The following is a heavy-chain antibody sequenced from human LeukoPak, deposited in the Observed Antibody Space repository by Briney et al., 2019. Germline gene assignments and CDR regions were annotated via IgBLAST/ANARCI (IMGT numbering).Heavy chain of an antibody. CDR3: AKDGGSSYFDY. CDR2: ISYDGSNK. Sequence: PGGSLRLSCAASGFTFSSYAMHWVRQAPGKGLEWVAVISYDGSNKYYAGSVKGRFTISRDNSKNTLYLQMNSLRAEDTAVYYCAKDGGSSYFDYWGQGTLVTVSS. D-gene: IGHD6-6*01. CDR1: GFTFSSYA. J-gene: IGHJ4*02. V-gene: IGHV3-30-3*01.